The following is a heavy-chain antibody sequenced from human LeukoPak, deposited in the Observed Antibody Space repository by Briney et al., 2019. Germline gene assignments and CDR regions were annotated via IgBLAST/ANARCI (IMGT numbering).Heavy chain of an antibody. CDR2: INPNSGGT. J-gene: IGHJ1*01. D-gene: IGHD3-22*01. CDR1: GYTFTGYY. V-gene: IGHV1-2*02. Sequence: ASVKVSCKASGYTFTGYYMHWVRQAPGQGLEWMGWINPNSGGTNYAQKFQGRVTMTRDTSISTAYMELSRLRSDDTAVYYCARDSGGGYYYDSSGYYAEYFQHWGQDTLVTVSS. CDR3: ARDSGGGYYYDSSGYYAEYFQH.